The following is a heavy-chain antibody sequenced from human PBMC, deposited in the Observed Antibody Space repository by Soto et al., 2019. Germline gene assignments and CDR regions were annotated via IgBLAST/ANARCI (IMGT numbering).Heavy chain of an antibody. V-gene: IGHV1-69*13. CDR3: ARALSIAAAGRWVGMDV. D-gene: IGHD6-13*01. J-gene: IGHJ6*02. Sequence: SVKVSCKASGGTFSSYAISWVRQAPGQGLEWMGGIIPIFGTANYAQKFQGRVTITADESTSTAYMELSSLRSEDTAVYYCARALSIAAAGRWVGMDVWGQGTKVTVYS. CDR1: GGTFSSYA. CDR2: IIPIFGTA.